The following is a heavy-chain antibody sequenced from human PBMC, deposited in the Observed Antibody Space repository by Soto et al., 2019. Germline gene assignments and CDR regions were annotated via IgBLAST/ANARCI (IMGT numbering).Heavy chain of an antibody. CDR2: ISAYNGNT. J-gene: IGHJ4*02. CDR3: ARYFKRYSSSPGPLEY. V-gene: IGHV1-18*01. CDR1: GYTFTSYG. Sequence: ASVKVSCKASGYTFTSYGISWVRQAPGQGLEWMGWISAYNGNTNYAQKLQGRVTMTTDTSTSTAYMELRSLRSDDTAVYYCARYFKRYSSSPGPLEYWGQGTPVTVSS. D-gene: IGHD6-6*01.